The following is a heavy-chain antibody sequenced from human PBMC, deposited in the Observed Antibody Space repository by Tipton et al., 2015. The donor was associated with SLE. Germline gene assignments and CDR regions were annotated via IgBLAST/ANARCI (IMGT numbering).Heavy chain of an antibody. Sequence: SLRLSCAASGFTFDRNSISWVRQAPGKGLEWVGRIKSKTDGGTTDYAAPVKGRFTISRDDSKNTLYLQMNSLKTEDTAVYYCTTDRCITIFGVVIEACYYYYMDVWGKGTTVTVSS. V-gene: IGHV3-15*01. D-gene: IGHD3-3*01. CDR3: TTDRCITIFGVVIEACYYYYMDV. CDR1: GFTFDRNS. J-gene: IGHJ6*03. CDR2: IKSKTDGGTT.